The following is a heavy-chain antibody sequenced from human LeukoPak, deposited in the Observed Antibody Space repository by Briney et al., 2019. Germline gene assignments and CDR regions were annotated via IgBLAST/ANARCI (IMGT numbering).Heavy chain of an antibody. J-gene: IGHJ3*02. Sequence: SETLSLTCAVSGYSISSGYYWGWFRQPPGKGLEWIGCIYHSGNTYYNPSLESRVTISLDTSKNQFSLKLSSVTAADTAVYYCARGSSIVVVTAIRSAAFDIWGQGTMVTVSS. CDR3: ARGSSIVVVTAIRSAAFDI. CDR2: IYHSGNT. CDR1: GYSISSGYY. D-gene: IGHD2-21*02. V-gene: IGHV4-38-2*01.